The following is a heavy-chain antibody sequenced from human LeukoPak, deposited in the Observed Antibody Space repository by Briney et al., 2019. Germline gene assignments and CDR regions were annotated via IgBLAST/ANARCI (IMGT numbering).Heavy chain of an antibody. CDR2: INPNSGGT. D-gene: IGHD5-18*01. Sequence: GASVKVSCKASGYTFTSYYMHWVRQAPGQGLEWMGWINPNSGGTNYAQKFQGRVTMTRDTSISTAYMELSRLRSDDTAVYYCATETGTAMGAAGAFDIWGQGTMVTVSS. V-gene: IGHV1-2*02. CDR1: GYTFTSYY. CDR3: ATETGTAMGAAGAFDI. J-gene: IGHJ3*02.